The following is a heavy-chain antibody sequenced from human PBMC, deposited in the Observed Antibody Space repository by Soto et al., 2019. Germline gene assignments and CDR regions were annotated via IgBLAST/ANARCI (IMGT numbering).Heavy chain of an antibody. D-gene: IGHD4-17*01. V-gene: IGHV3-48*01. CDR2: ISRSSSTI. CDR1: GFTFSTYT. CDR3: ARGLVPAVTTPFDY. J-gene: IGHJ4*02. Sequence: HPGGSLRLSCAASGFTFSTYTMNWVRQAPGKGLEWLSYISRSSSTIYYADSVKGRFTISRDNAKNSLYLQMTSLRAEDTAVYYCARGLVPAVTTPFDYWGQGTLVTVSS.